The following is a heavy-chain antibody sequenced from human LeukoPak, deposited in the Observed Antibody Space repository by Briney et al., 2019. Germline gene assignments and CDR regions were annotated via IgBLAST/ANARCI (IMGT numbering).Heavy chain of an antibody. CDR1: GYTFTSYY. CDR2: INASGGST. J-gene: IGHJ6*02. D-gene: IGHD5-12*01. Sequence: GASVTVSCKASGYTFTSYYMHLVRQAPGEGLEWMGIINASGGSTSYAQKFQGRVTMTRDTSTSTVYMELSSLRSEDTAVYYCARDSGYDLRVLDYYGMDVWGQGTTVTVSS. V-gene: IGHV1-46*01. CDR3: ARDSGYDLRVLDYYGMDV.